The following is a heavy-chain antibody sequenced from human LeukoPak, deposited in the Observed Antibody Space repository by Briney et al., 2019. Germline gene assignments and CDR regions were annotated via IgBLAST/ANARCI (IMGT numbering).Heavy chain of an antibody. V-gene: IGHV3-30-3*01. CDR2: ISYDGNNK. CDR1: GFTFRSFA. Sequence: GGSLRLSCAASGFTFRSFAMHWVRQAPDKGLEWVAVISYDGNNKYYADSVKGRFTISRDNSKNTLYLQMNSLRAEDTAVYYCAKDPYGDYVIEDYWGQGTLVTVSS. D-gene: IGHD4-17*01. CDR3: AKDPYGDYVIEDY. J-gene: IGHJ4*02.